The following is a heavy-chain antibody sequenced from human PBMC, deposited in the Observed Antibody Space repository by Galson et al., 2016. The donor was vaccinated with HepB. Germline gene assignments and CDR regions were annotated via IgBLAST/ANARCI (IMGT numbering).Heavy chain of an antibody. CDR3: AKDTRGYSSD. D-gene: IGHD3-22*01. CDR2: ITGGGSPT. V-gene: IGHV3-23*01. J-gene: IGHJ4*02. Sequence: SLRLSCAASGFTFSSYAMRWVRQAPGKGLEWVSLITGGGSPTHYADSVKGRFTISRDNSKSTLYLQMNSLTGEDTAVYYCAKDTRGYSSDWGQGTLVTVSP. CDR1: GFTFSSYA.